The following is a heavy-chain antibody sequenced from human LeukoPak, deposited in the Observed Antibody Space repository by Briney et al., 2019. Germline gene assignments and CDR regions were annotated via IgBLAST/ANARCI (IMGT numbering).Heavy chain of an antibody. D-gene: IGHD3-22*01. Sequence: SETLSLTCAVYGGSFSGYYWGWIRQPPGKGLEWIGSIYYSGSTYYNPSLKSRVTISVDTSKNQFSLKLSSVTAADTAVYYCARLGPDYYYDSSGYYSDWGQGTLVTVSS. CDR2: IYYSGST. CDR3: ARLGPDYYYDSSGYYSD. J-gene: IGHJ4*02. V-gene: IGHV4-39*01. CDR1: GGSFSGYY.